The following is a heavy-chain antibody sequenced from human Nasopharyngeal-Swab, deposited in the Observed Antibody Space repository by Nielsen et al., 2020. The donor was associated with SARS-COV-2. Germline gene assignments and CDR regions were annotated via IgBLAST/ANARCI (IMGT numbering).Heavy chain of an antibody. Sequence: WIRQPPGKGLEWIGYIYYSGSTNYNPSLKSRVTISVDTSKNQFSLKLSSVTAADTAAYYCARVDYYYYGMDVWGQGTTVTVSS. V-gene: IGHV4-59*01. CDR2: IYYSGST. J-gene: IGHJ6*02. CDR3: ARVDYYYYGMDV.